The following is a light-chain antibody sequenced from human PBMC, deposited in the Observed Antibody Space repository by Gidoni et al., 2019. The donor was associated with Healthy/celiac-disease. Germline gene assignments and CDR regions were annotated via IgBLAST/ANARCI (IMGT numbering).Light chain of an antibody. Sequence: DIQMTQSPSSLSASVGDRVTITCQASQDISNYLNWYQQKPGKAPKLLIYDASNLETGVPSRFSGSGSGTDFTFTISSLQPEDIATYYCQQDNSLPFTFGGGTKVEIK. CDR1: QDISNY. CDR3: QQDNSLPFT. CDR2: DAS. J-gene: IGKJ4*01. V-gene: IGKV1-33*01.